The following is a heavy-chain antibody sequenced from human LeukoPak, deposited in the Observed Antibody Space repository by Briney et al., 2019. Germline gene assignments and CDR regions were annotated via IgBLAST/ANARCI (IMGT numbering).Heavy chain of an antibody. V-gene: IGHV3-74*01. CDR2: INSDGSST. CDR1: GFTLSNYW. Sequence: GGSLRLSCAVSGFTLSNYWMHWVRQAPGKRLGWVSRINSDGSSTIYADSVKGRFTISRDNAKNTLYLQMNSLRAEDTAVYYCARDWWFDPWGQGTLVTVSS. CDR3: ARDWWFDP. J-gene: IGHJ5*02.